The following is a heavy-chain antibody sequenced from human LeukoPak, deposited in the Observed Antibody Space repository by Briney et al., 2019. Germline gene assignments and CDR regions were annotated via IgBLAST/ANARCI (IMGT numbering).Heavy chain of an antibody. CDR3: ARVKGLDSSGWYYFDY. CDR2: IYHSGST. CDR1: GGSISSSNW. V-gene: IGHV4-4*02. Sequence: SETLSLTCAVSGGSISSSNWWSWVRQPPGKGLEWIGEIYHSGSTNYNPSLKSRVTMSVDTSKNQFSLKLSSVTAADTAVYYCARVKGLDSSGWYYFDYWGQGTLVTVSS. D-gene: IGHD6-19*01. J-gene: IGHJ4*02.